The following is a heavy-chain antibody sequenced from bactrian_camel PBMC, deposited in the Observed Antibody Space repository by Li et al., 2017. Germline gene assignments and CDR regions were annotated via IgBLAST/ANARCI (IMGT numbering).Heavy chain of an antibody. D-gene: IGHD7*01. CDR2: YSLGGRP. CDR3: AANDYDGNWWNTEHYKY. CDR1: GSGDTASPYC. Sequence: HVQLVESGGGSVRPGGSLTLSCAVSGSGDTASPYCMAWFRQTPGQEREGVAVYSLGGRPDYSGAVKGRFAISHNSATNTLFLQMNSLKTEDTAMYYCAANDYDGNWWNTEHYKYWSQGTQVTVS. V-gene: IGHV3S1*01. J-gene: IGHJ4*01.